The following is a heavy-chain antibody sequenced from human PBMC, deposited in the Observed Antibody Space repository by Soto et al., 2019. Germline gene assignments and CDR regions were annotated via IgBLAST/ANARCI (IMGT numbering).Heavy chain of an antibody. J-gene: IGHJ6*02. V-gene: IGHV4-31*02. CDR3: ARDSYDFWGGSSGMAV. CDR1: SGAQS. CDR2: IYYSGST. Sequence: SGAQSWMSICHCKKKDLEWIGDIYYSGSTYYNPSLKSRVTISVDTSKNQFSLKLSSVTAADTAVYYCARDSYDFWGGSSGMAVCGQGTTVT. D-gene: IGHD3-3*01.